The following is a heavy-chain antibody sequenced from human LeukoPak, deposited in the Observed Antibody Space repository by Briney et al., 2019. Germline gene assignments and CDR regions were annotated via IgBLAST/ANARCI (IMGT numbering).Heavy chain of an antibody. V-gene: IGHV4-4*07. Sequence: SETLSLTCTVSGVSIGTYHWSWIRQPAGKGLEWIGRISSSGSTKFNPSLNSRVTMSVDTSKNQFSLKLTSVTAADTAVYYCARDQRPSYGPHYYYGMDVWGQGTTVTVSS. CDR2: ISSSGST. CDR3: ARDQRPSYGPHYYYGMDV. D-gene: IGHD5-18*01. J-gene: IGHJ6*02. CDR1: GVSIGTYH.